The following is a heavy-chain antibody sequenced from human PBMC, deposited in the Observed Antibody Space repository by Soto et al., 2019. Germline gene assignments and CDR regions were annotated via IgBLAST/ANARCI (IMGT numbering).Heavy chain of an antibody. J-gene: IGHJ4*02. D-gene: IGHD5-12*01. CDR2: IYYNDDR. CDR1: GFSFTTAGVA. V-gene: IGHV2-5*01. CDR3: AHSDGGYEIIYFDF. Sequence: GPTLVNPTQTLTLTCTFSGFSFTTAGVAVGWIRQTPGGALEWLTLIYYNDDRRFSPSLKTRLTITGDTSKNQVVLSLTNVDPGDTATYFCAHSDGGYEIIYFDFWGQGITVTVYS.